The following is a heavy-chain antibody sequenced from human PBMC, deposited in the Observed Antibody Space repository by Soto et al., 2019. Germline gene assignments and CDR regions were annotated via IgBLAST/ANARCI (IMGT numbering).Heavy chain of an antibody. CDR1: GGSFSGYY. CDR2: INHSGST. V-gene: IGHV4-34*01. Sequence: SETLSLTCAVYGGSFSGYYWSWMRQPPEKGLEWIGEINHSGSTNYNPSLKSRVTISVDTSKNQFSLKLSSVTAADTAVYYCARYVLRYFDWLLYPKPWFDPWGQGTLVTVSS. J-gene: IGHJ5*02. D-gene: IGHD3-9*01. CDR3: ARYVLRYFDWLLYPKPWFDP.